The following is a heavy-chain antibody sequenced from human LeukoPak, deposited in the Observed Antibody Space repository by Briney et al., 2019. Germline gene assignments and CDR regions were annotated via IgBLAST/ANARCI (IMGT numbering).Heavy chain of an antibody. J-gene: IGHJ3*02. CDR3: ATRREYYNDAFDI. D-gene: IGHD2/OR15-2a*01. CDR2: INPNGGGT. V-gene: IGHV1-2*02. CDR1: GYTFTGYY. Sequence: ASVKVSCKASGYTFTGYYMHWVRQAPGQGLEWMGWINPNGGGTNYAQKFQGRVTMTRDTSISTAYMELSRLRSDDTAVYYCATRREYYNDAFDIWGQGTMVTVSS.